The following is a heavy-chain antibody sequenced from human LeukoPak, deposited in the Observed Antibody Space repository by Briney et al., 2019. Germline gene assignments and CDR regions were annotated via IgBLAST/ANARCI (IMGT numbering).Heavy chain of an antibody. J-gene: IGHJ5*01. CDR3: AKSEFDYYDSSGPPDS. CDR1: GFTFSTYG. CDR2: IWFDGSNK. Sequence: GGSLRLSCAASGFTFSTYGMHWVRQAPDKGLEWVAVIWFDGSNKYYADSVKGRFSISRDNSKNTLSLQMNSLRADDTAVYYCAKSEFDYYDSSGPPDSWGQGTLVTVSS. V-gene: IGHV3-33*06. D-gene: IGHD3-22*01.